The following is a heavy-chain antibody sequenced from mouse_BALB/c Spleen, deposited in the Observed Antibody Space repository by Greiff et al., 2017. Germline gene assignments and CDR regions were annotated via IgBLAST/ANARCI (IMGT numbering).Heavy chain of an antibody. CDR2: ISGGGST. J-gene: IGHJ4*01. V-gene: IGHV5-6-5*01. Sequence: EVKLVESGGGLVKPGGSLKLSCAASGFTFSSYAMSWVRQTPEKRLEWVASISGGGSTYYPDSVKGRFTISRDNARNILYLQMSSLRSEDTAMYYCARGRGDYWGQGTSVTVSS. CDR1: GFTFSSYA. CDR3: ARGRGDY.